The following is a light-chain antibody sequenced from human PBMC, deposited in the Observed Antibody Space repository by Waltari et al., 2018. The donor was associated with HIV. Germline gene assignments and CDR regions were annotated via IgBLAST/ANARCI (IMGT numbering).Light chain of an antibody. CDR1: SSDVGHYNL. Sequence: QSALTQPASVSGSPGQSLTISCTGTSSDVGHYNLVSWYQQHPGKAPKLMIYEGIKRPSGISNRISGSKSGNTASLTISGLQAEDEADYYCCSYGGSSNWVFGGGTKVTVL. V-gene: IGLV2-23*01. CDR3: CSYGGSSNWV. CDR2: EGI. J-gene: IGLJ3*02.